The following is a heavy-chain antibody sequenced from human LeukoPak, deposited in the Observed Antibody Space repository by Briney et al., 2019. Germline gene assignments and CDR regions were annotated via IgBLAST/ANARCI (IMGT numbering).Heavy chain of an antibody. J-gene: IGHJ4*01. D-gene: IGHD6-13*01. CDR3: VIVWGPYSSSYYVYHFD. V-gene: IGHV3-23*01. Sequence: GGPLRPSCSAFAFNFDDYVRTWVRQAPGKGLEGLEAISSNRSSTYYAVYLNTQFTIYKNNSRNTLYLHLSGVRGEDTATYCCVIVWGPYSSSYYVYHFD. CDR1: AFNFDDYV. CDR2: ISSNRSST.